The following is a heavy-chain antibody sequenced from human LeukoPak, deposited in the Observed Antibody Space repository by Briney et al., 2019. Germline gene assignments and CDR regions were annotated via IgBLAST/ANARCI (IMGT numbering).Heavy chain of an antibody. CDR3: ARYLIAVAETGYYFDY. V-gene: IGHV3-66*01. J-gene: IGHJ4*02. Sequence: GGSLRLSCAVSGFSVSSNYTSWVRQAPGKGLEWVSVIYSGGSTYYADSVKGRFTISRDNSKTTLYLQMNSLRAEDTAVYYCARYLIAVAETGYYFDYWGQGTLVTVSS. D-gene: IGHD6-19*01. CDR1: GFSVSSNY. CDR2: IYSGGST.